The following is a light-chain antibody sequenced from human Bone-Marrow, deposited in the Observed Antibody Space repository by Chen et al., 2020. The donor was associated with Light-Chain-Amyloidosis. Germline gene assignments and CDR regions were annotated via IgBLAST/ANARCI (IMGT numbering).Light chain of an antibody. V-gene: IGLV1-47*01. Sequence: QSVLTQPPSASGTPGQRVTTSFPGSNSNTGGNFVYWYQQLPGTAPKLLIYRNAQRPSGVPDRFSGSKSGTSASLAISGLRSEDEANYYCAAWDDSLSGVVFGGGTKLTVL. J-gene: IGLJ2*01. CDR2: RNA. CDR1: NSNTGGNF. CDR3: AAWDDSLSGVV.